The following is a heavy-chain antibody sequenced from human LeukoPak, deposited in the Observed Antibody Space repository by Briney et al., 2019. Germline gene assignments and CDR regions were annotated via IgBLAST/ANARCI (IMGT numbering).Heavy chain of an antibody. V-gene: IGHV4-59*08. J-gene: IGHJ4*02. CDR1: GGSISSYY. CDR2: IYYSGST. Sequence: SETLSLTCTVSGGSISSYYWSWIRQPPGKGLEWIGYIYYSGSTNYNPSLKSRVTISVDTSKNQFSLKLSSVTAADTAVYYCARQGSNYGGNSGPPYFDYWGQRTLVTVSS. D-gene: IGHD4-23*01. CDR3: ARQGSNYGGNSGPPYFDY.